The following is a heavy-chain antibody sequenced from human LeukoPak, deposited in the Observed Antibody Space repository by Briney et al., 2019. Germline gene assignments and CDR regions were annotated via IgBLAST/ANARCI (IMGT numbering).Heavy chain of an antibody. CDR2: INHSGST. CDR3: ARGGRYSSGWYF. V-gene: IGHV4-34*01. CDR1: GGSFSGYY. J-gene: IGHJ4*02. D-gene: IGHD6-19*01. Sequence: SETLSLTCAVYGGSFSGYYWSWIRQPPGKGLEWMGEINHSGSTNYNPSLKSRVTISVDTSKNQFSLKLSSVTAADTAVYYCARGGRYSSGWYFWGQGTLVTVSS.